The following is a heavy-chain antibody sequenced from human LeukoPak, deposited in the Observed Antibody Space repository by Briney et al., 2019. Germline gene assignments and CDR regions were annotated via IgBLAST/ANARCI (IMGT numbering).Heavy chain of an antibody. J-gene: IGHJ4*02. CDR1: GLIFETYG. Sequence: GGSLTLSCAVSGLIFETYGMHWVRQAPGKGLEWVGVISNNGSNTYYGDSAKGRFTISRDNSNNTLSLQMNGLTTEDTGVYFCVKGRRGSSYVHYFDRWGQGTLVTDSS. V-gene: IGHV3-30*18. D-gene: IGHD5-18*01. CDR3: VKGRRGSSYVHYFDR. CDR2: ISNNGSNT.